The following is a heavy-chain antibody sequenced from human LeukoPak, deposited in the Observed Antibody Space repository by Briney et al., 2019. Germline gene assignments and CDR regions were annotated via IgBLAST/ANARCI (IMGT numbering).Heavy chain of an antibody. CDR3: ARNLPGIAAASPENWFDP. CDR1: GYTFTSYA. CDR2: INAGNGNT. J-gene: IGHJ5*02. D-gene: IGHD6-13*01. Sequence: ASVKVSCKASGYTFTSYAMHWVRQATGQRLEWMGWINAGNGNTKYSQKFQGRVTITRDTSASTAYMELSSLRSEDTAVYYCARNLPGIAAASPENWFDPWGQGTLVTASS. V-gene: IGHV1-3*01.